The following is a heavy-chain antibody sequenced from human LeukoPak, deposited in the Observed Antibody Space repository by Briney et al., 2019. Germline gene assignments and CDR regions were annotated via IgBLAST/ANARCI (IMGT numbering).Heavy chain of an antibody. CDR1: GGSISSGDYY. CDR2: IYYSGST. J-gene: IGHJ3*02. Sequence: PSEILSLTCTVSGGSISSGDYYWSWIRQHPGKGLEWIGYIYYSGSTYYNPSLKSRVTIPADTSKNQFSLKMSSVTAADTAVYYCARDRATVTSEDAFDIWGQGTMVTVSS. D-gene: IGHD4-17*01. V-gene: IGHV4-31*03. CDR3: ARDRATVTSEDAFDI.